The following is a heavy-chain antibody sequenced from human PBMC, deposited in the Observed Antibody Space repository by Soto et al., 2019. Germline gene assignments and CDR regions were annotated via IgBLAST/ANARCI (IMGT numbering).Heavy chain of an antibody. CDR3: ARARRDCSGGSCYFGSIDY. J-gene: IGHJ4*02. Sequence: ASVKVSCKASGGTFSSYTISWVRQAPGQGLEWMGRIIPILGIANYAQKFQGRVTITADKSTSTAYMELSSLRSEDTAVYYCARARRDCSGGSCYFGSIDYWGQGTLVTVAS. CDR2: IIPILGIA. CDR1: GGTFSSYT. D-gene: IGHD2-15*01. V-gene: IGHV1-69*02.